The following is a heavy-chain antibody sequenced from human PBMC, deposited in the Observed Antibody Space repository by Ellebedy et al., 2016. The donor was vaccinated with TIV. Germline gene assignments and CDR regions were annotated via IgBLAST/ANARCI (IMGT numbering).Heavy chain of an antibody. Sequence: MPGGSLRLSCTVSGGSISSYYWSRIRQPPGKGLEWIGYIYYSGSTNYNPSLKSRVTISVDTSKNQFSRKLSSVTAADTAVYYCARARSSGWLHTPDYWGQGLLVTVSS. CDR1: GGSISSYY. J-gene: IGHJ4*02. V-gene: IGHV4-59*01. CDR2: IYYSGST. D-gene: IGHD6-19*01. CDR3: ARARSSGWLHTPDY.